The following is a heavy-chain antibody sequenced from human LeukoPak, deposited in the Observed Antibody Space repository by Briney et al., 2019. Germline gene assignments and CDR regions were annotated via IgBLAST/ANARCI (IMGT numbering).Heavy chain of an antibody. CDR2: IYSGSST. CDR3: AREGYSSGWYYFDY. Sequence: GGSLRLSCAASGFTVSSNYMSWVRQAPGKGLEWVSVIYSGSSTYYADSVKGRFTISRDNSKNTLYLQMNSLRAEDTAVYYCAREGYSSGWYYFDYWGQGTLVTVSS. D-gene: IGHD6-19*01. V-gene: IGHV3-53*01. J-gene: IGHJ4*02. CDR1: GFTVSSNY.